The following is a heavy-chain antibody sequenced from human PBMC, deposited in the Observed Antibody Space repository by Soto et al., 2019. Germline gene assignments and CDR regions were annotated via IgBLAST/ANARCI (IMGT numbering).Heavy chain of an antibody. D-gene: IGHD3-10*01. Sequence: QVQLVESGGGVVQPGRSLRLSCAASGFTFSSYGMHWVRQAPGKGLEWVAVISYDGSNKYYADSVKGRFTISRDNSKNTLYLQMNSLRAEDTAVYYCAKDFSYGSGSYYKGGYYFDYWGQGTLVTVSS. J-gene: IGHJ4*02. CDR1: GFTFSSYG. CDR3: AKDFSYGSGSYYKGGYYFDY. CDR2: ISYDGSNK. V-gene: IGHV3-30*18.